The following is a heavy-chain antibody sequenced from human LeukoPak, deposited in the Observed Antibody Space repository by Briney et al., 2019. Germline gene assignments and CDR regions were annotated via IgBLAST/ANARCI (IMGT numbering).Heavy chain of an antibody. CDR1: GGSISSGGYY. CDR3: ARVGVGATRGGWFDP. CDR2: IYHSGST. D-gene: IGHD1-26*01. Sequence: PSQTLSLTCTVSGGSISSGGYYWSWIRQPPGKGLEWIGYIYHSGSTYYNPSLKSRVTISVDRSKNQFSLKLSSVTAADTAVYYCARVGVGATRGGWFDPWGQGTLVTVSS. J-gene: IGHJ5*02. V-gene: IGHV4-30-2*01.